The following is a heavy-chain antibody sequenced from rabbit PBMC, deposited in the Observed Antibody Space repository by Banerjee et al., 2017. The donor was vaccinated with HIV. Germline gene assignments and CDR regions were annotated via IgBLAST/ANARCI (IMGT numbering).Heavy chain of an antibody. J-gene: IGHJ4*01. V-gene: IGHV1S43*01. CDR1: GFSFSSTYY. D-gene: IGHD4-1*01. CDR3: ARDLAGVIGWNFNL. Sequence: QEQLEESGGDLVKPEGSLTLTCTASGFSFSSTYYMCWVRQAPGKGLELIACIYTDSDGTWYASWVNGRFTITRSTSLNTVTLQMTSLTAADTATYFCARDLAGVIGWNFNLWGPGTLVTVS. CDR2: IYTDSDGT.